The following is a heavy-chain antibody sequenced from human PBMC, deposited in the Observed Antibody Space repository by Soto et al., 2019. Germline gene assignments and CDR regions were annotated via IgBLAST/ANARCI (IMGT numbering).Heavy chain of an antibody. V-gene: IGHV4-39*01. CDR1: GGSISSSSYY. CDR2: IYYSGST. CDR3: ARLEFTHWQFDY. Sequence: QLQLQESGPGLVKPSETLSLTCTVSGGSISSSSYYWGWIRQPPGKGLEWIGSIYYSGSTYYNPPLKSRVTISVDTSKNQFSLKLSSVTAADTAVYYCARLEFTHWQFDYWGQGTLVTVSS. J-gene: IGHJ4*02.